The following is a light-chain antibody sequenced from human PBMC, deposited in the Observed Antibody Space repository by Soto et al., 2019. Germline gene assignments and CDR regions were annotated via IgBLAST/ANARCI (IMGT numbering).Light chain of an antibody. J-gene: IGKJ2*01. CDR1: QGVSSL. CDR2: DTS. Sequence: VLTQSPATLSVSPGERATLSCRASQGVSSLLAWYQQKPRQAPRLLIYDTSTRATGVPARFSGSGSGTDFTLTISSLQSEDFAIYYCQQYKTWPYTFGQGTKLEIK. CDR3: QQYKTWPYT. V-gene: IGKV3-15*01.